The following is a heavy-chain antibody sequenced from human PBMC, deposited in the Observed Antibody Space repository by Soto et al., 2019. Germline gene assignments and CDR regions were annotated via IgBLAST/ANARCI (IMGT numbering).Heavy chain of an antibody. CDR2: IKSKTDGGTT. CDR1: GFTFSNAW. D-gene: IGHD3-3*01. V-gene: IGHV3-15*07. CDR3: TTATTYYDFWSGYPNFDY. Sequence: GGSLRLSCAASGFTFSNAWMNWVRQAPGKGLEWVGRIKSKTDGGTTDYAAPVKGRFTISRDDSKNTLYLQMNSLKTEDTAVYYCTTATTYYDFWSGYPNFDYWGQGTLVTVSS. J-gene: IGHJ4*02.